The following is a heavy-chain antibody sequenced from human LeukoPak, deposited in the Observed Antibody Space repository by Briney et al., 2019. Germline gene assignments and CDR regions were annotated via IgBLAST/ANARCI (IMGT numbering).Heavy chain of an antibody. CDR2: IYYSGST. J-gene: IGHJ4*02. Sequence: PSETLSLTCTVSGGSISSYDWSWIRQPPGKGLEWIGYIYYSGSTNYNPSLKSRVTISVDTSKNQFSLKLSSVTAADTAVYYCARFSLDSSGYYRPFDYWGQGTLVTVSS. CDR3: ARFSLDSSGYYRPFDY. CDR1: GGSISSYD. V-gene: IGHV4-59*01. D-gene: IGHD3-22*01.